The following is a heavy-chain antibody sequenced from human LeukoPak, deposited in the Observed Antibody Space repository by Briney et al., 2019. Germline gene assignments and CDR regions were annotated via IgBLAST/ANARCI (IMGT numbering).Heavy chain of an antibody. CDR3: ARGIMITFGGVIDTPYYFDY. V-gene: IGHV4-59*01. CDR1: GGSISSYY. Sequence: PSETLSLTCSVSGGSISSYYWSWIRQPPGKGLEWIGYIYYSGSTSYNPSLKSRVTISVDTSKNQFSLKLSSVTAADTAVYYCARGIMITFGGVIDTPYYFDYWGQGTLVTVSS. CDR2: IYYSGST. J-gene: IGHJ4*02. D-gene: IGHD3-16*02.